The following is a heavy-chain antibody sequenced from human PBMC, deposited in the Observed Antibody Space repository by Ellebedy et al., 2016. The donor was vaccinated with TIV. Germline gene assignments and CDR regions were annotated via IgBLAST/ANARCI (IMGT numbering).Heavy chain of an antibody. Sequence: SETLSLTCTVSGDSISNYYWVWLRQSAGKGLEWIGRINTSGTTNYNPSLRGRVTMSLDTSKTQFSLELTSVTAADTAVYFCARDFTNYGSGWFDPWGQGIRVTVS. CDR1: GDSISNYY. V-gene: IGHV4-4*07. CDR2: INTSGTT. CDR3: ARDFTNYGSGWFDP. D-gene: IGHD2-8*01. J-gene: IGHJ5*02.